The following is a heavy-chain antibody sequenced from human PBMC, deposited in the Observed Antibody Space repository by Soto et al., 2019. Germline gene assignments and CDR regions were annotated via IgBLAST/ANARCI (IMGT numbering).Heavy chain of an antibody. J-gene: IGHJ5*02. V-gene: IGHV4-4*07. CDR2: IHSSGST. Sequence: SETLSLTCTVSGASMNGYPWSWIRQPAGKGLEWIQHIHSSGSTNYNPSLKSRVTMSVDTSKNQFSLRLMSMTAADTAVYYCARDQGVAAAGITWFDPWGQGSLVTVPQ. CDR1: GASMNGYP. D-gene: IGHD6-13*01. CDR3: ARDQGVAAAGITWFDP.